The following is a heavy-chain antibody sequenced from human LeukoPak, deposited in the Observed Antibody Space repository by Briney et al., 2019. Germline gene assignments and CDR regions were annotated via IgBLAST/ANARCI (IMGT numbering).Heavy chain of an antibody. J-gene: IGHJ4*02. D-gene: IGHD4-17*01. CDR2: INHSGST. Sequence: SETLSLTCAVYGGSFSGDYWSWIRQPPGKGLEWIGEINHSGSTNYNPSLKSRVTISVDTSKNQFSLKLSSVTAADTAVYYCARLPVRTVTKDFDYWGQGTLVAVSS. CDR1: GGSFSGDY. CDR3: ARLPVRTVTKDFDY. V-gene: IGHV4-34*01.